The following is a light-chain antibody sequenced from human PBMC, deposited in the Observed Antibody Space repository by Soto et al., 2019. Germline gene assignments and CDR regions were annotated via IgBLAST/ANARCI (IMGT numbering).Light chain of an antibody. CDR3: QQNNKWPPVT. J-gene: IGKJ4*01. Sequence: EVVMTQSPATVSVFSGEGVTLSCRASQTISTDLSWYQQRPCQAPRLLIYGASTRATGVPDRFSGGGSGTEFTLTLSSLQSLDFALFYCQQNNKWPPVTFGRETKVEIK. CDR2: GAS. CDR1: QTISTD. V-gene: IGKV3-15*01.